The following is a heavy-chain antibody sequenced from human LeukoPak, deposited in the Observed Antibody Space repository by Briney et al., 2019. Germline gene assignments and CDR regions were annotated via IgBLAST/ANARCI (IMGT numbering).Heavy chain of an antibody. CDR1: GFTFSSYS. V-gene: IGHV3-23*01. CDR2: ISGSGGST. J-gene: IGHJ2*01. CDR3: AKVLRSLYFDL. Sequence: GGSLRLSCAASGFTFSSYSMNWVRQAPGKGLEWVSAISGSGGSTNYADSVKGRFTISRDNSKNTLYLQMDSLRADDTAEYYCAKVLRSLYFDLWGRGTLVTVSS.